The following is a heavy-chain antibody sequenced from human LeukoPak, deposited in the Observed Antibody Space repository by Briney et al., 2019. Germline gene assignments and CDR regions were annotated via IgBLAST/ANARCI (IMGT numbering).Heavy chain of an antibody. CDR3: ARDIYRKIDY. V-gene: IGHV6-1*01. Sequence: SQTFSLTCAISGDSVASNSAAWNWIRQSPSRGLEWLGRTYYRSKWYNDYAVSVKSRININPDTPKNQFSLQLNSVTPEDTAMYYCARDIYRKIDYWGQGTLVTVSS. CDR1: GDSVASNSAA. D-gene: IGHD5-18*01. CDR2: TYYRSKWYN. J-gene: IGHJ4*02.